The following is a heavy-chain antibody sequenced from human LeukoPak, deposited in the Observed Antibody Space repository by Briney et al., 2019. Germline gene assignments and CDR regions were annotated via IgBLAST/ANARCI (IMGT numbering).Heavy chain of an antibody. V-gene: IGHV1-18*01. CDR2: ISAYDGNT. D-gene: IGHD6-13*01. Sequence: ASVKVSCKASGYTFTSYGISWVRQAPGQGLEWMGWISAYDGNTNYAQKLQGRVTMTTDTSTSTAYMELRSLRSDDTAVYYCARGYSSSWSEDDAFDIWGQGTMVTVSS. CDR3: ARGYSSSWSEDDAFDI. CDR1: GYTFTSYG. J-gene: IGHJ3*02.